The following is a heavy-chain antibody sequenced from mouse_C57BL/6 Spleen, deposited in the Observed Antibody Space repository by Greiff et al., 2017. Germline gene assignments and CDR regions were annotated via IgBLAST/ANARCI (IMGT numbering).Heavy chain of an antibody. CDR2: ISGGGGNT. CDR3: ARQASNYFDY. Sequence: DVHLVESGGGLVKPGGSLKLSCAASGFTFSSYTMSWVRQTPEKRLEWVATISGGGGNTYYPDSVKGRFTISRDNAKNTLYLQMSSLRSEDTALYYCARQASNYFDYWGQGTTLTVSS. V-gene: IGHV5-9*01. CDR1: GFTFSSYT. J-gene: IGHJ2*01. D-gene: IGHD2-10*02.